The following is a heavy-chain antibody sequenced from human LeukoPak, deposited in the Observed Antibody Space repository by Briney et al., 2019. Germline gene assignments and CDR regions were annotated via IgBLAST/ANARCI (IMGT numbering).Heavy chain of an antibody. CDR2: IDPNSGGT. CDR1: GYTFTVYY. V-gene: IGHV1-2*02. J-gene: IGHJ4*02. D-gene: IGHD3-22*01. CDR3: ARDPANTYYYDP. Sequence: ASVKVSCKTSGYTFTVYYMHWVRQAPGQGLEWMGWIDPNSGGTNYAQKFQGRVTMTRDTSISTAYMELSRLGSDDTAVYYCARDPANTYYYDPWGQGTLVTVSS.